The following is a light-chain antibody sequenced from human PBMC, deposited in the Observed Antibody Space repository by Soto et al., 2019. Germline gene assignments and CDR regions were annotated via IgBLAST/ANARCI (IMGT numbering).Light chain of an antibody. V-gene: IGKV3-20*01. Sequence: EIGLTQSPGTRSLSPGERATLSCRASQSVSSSYLAWYQQNPGQAPRLLIYGASSRPTGIPDRFSGSGSGTDFTLTISRLEPEDFAVYYCQQYGSSSTFGQGTRLEIK. J-gene: IGKJ5*01. CDR2: GAS. CDR1: QSVSSSY. CDR3: QQYGSSST.